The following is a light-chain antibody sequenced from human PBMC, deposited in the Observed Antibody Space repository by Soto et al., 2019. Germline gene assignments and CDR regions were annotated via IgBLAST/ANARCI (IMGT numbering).Light chain of an antibody. CDR3: KQSAQLLMT. V-gene: IGKV3-20*01. CDR2: GAS. Sequence: DIVLTQSPGTLSLCPGERAILSCRVSQTVNNNYLAWCQQKPGQAPRLLIYGASRRATGIPDRFSGSASGNNFKLPLIRIECKHFVVYFIKQSAQLLMTFAEGTRLDIK. CDR1: QTVNNNY. J-gene: IGKJ5*01.